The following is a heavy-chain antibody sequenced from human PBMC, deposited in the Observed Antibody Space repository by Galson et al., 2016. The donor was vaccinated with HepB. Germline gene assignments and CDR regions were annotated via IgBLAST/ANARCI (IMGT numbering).Heavy chain of an antibody. CDR2: IYWADEK. Sequence: PALVKPTQTLTLTCTFSGFSLSTSGVGVGWIRQPPGKALEWLTLIYWADEKRYSPPLKSRLTIIKDTSKNQVVLTMTNMDPVDTATYYCVRNYYDSSGYYYLFKYWGQGTLVTVSS. D-gene: IGHD3-22*01. J-gene: IGHJ4*02. CDR1: GFSLSTSGVG. V-gene: IGHV2-5*02. CDR3: VRNYYDSSGYYYLFKY.